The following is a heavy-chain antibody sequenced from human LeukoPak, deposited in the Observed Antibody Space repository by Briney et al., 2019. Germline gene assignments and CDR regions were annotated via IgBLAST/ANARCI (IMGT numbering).Heavy chain of an antibody. J-gene: IGHJ4*02. CDR1: GYSISSGYY. Sequence: SETLSLTCAVSGYSISSGYYWGWIRQPLGKGLEWIGSIYHSGSTYYNPSLKSRVTISVDTSKNQFSLKLSSVTAADTAVYYCARAGGSGSYSPFVYWGQGTLVTVSS. V-gene: IGHV4-38-2*01. D-gene: IGHD3-10*01. CDR2: IYHSGST. CDR3: ARAGGSGSYSPFVY.